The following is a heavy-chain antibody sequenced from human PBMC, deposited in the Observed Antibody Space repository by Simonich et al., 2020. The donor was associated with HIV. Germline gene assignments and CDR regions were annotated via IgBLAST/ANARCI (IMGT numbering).Heavy chain of an antibody. V-gene: IGHV4-34*01. J-gene: IGHJ4*02. Sequence: QVQLQQWGAGLLKPSETLSLTCAVSGGSFSGYYWSWIRQPPGKGLEWMGEINHSGSTNYNPSLKSRVTISVDTSKNQFSLKLSSVTAADTAVYYCARRHPTTVTTPYFDYWGQGTLVTVSS. CDR1: GGSFSGYY. D-gene: IGHD4-17*01. CDR3: ARRHPTTVTTPYFDY. CDR2: INHSGST.